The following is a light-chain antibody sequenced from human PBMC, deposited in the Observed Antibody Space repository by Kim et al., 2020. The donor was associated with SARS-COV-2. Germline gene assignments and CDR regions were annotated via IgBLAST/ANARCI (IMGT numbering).Light chain of an antibody. CDR3: NSRDSNDNVV. V-gene: IGLV3-19*01. CDR1: SLRSYY. CDR2: GKN. Sequence: VALGQTVRIKCQRDSLRSYYATWYQQKPGQAPIVVIYGKNNRPSGIPDRFSGSSSGNTASLTISGTQAGDEADYYCNSRDSNDNVVFGGGTQLTVL. J-gene: IGLJ2*01.